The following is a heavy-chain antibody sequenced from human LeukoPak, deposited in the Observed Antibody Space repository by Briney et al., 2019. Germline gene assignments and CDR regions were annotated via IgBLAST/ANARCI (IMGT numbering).Heavy chain of an antibody. CDR3: ARVPLYGSGINWFDP. CDR2: FDPEDGET. V-gene: IGHV1-24*01. J-gene: IGHJ5*02. Sequence: ASVKVSCKVSGYTLTELSMHWVRQAPGKGLEWMGGFDPEDGETIYAQKFQGRVTMTEDTSTSTAYMELRSLRSDDTAVYYCARVPLYGSGINWFDPWGQGTLVTVSS. CDR1: GYTLTELS. D-gene: IGHD3-10*01.